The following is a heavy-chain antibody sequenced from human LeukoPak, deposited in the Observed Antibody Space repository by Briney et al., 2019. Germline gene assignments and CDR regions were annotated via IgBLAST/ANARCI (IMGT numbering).Heavy chain of an antibody. J-gene: IGHJ4*02. CDR1: GFTFSSYW. V-gene: IGHV3-74*01. CDR3: ARALPYSSYFDY. D-gene: IGHD6-19*01. Sequence: PGVSLRLSCAASGFTFSSYWMHWVRQAPGKGLVWVSRINSDGSSTSYADSVKGRFTISRDNAKNTLYLQMNSLRAEDTAVYYCARALPYSSYFDYWGQGTLVTVSS. CDR2: INSDGSST.